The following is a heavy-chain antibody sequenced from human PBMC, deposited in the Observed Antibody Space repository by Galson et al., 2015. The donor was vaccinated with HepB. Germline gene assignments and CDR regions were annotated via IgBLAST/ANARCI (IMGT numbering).Heavy chain of an antibody. J-gene: IGHJ4*02. CDR2: ISGSGGST. D-gene: IGHD2-2*01. CDR1: GFTFSSYA. Sequence: SLRLSCAASGFTFSSYAMTWVRQAPGKGLEWVSAISGSGGSTYYADSVKGRFTISRDNSKNTLYLQMNSLRAEDTAVYYCAKEIVVVPAAIDYWGRGTLVTVSS. CDR3: AKEIVVVPAAIDY. V-gene: IGHV3-23*01.